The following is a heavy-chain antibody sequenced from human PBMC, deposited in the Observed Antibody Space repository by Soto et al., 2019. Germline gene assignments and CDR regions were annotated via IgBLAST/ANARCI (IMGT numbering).Heavy chain of an antibody. D-gene: IGHD2-8*02. CDR1: GLTFSSSW. J-gene: IGHJ4*02. CDR2: INPEGSAE. V-gene: IGHV3-7*02. Sequence: EMQLVESGRALVQPGGSLRLSCAATGLTFSSSWMAWVRQAPGKGLEWVANINPEGSAEYYVDSVKGRFTISRDNAKNSLYLQMNSLRLEDTALYYCARHGVWCFDFWGQGTLVSISS. CDR3: ARHGVWCFDF.